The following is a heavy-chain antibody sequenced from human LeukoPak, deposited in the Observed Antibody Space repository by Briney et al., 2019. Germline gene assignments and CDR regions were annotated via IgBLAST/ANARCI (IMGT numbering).Heavy chain of an antibody. J-gene: IGHJ4*02. CDR3: ARGLPATLLDY. D-gene: IGHD2-2*01. Sequence: SGGSLRLSCAAFGFTFSDYDMTWVRQAPGKGLEWVSYISSSGSTIYYADSVKGRFTISRDNAKNSLYLQMNSLRAEDTATYYCARGLPATLLDYWGQGTLVTVSS. CDR1: GFTFSDYD. V-gene: IGHV3-11*01. CDR2: ISSSGSTI.